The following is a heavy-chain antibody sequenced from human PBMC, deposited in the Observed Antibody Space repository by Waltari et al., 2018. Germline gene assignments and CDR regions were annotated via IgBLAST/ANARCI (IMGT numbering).Heavy chain of an antibody. D-gene: IGHD2-15*01. V-gene: IGHV1-2*02. CDR3: AKGGDCNGGSCNFDY. J-gene: IGHJ4*02. CDR2: ISPNSGGT. CDR1: GYTFTSYA. Sequence: QVQLVQSGAEVKKPGASVKVSCKASGYTFTSYAMHWVRQAPGQRLEWMGWISPNSGGTNYAQKFQGRVTMTRDTSISTAYMELSRLTSDDTAVYYCAKGGDCNGGSCNFDYWGQGTVVTVSS.